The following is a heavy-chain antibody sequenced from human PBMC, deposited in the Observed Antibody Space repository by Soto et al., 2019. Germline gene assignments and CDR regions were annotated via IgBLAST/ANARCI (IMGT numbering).Heavy chain of an antibody. CDR1: GFSVSTNY. CDR3: ARIYGSGVVDF. J-gene: IGHJ4*02. CDR2: NYTSGQT. Sequence: VQLVESGGGLIQAGGSRRLSCRVSGFSVSTNYMAWVRQVPGKGLEWASVNYTSGQTYYPDSVQGRFTISRDNSKNTVYLQMSSLRVEDTGVYSCARIYGSGVVDFWGQGSLITVSS. D-gene: IGHD3-10*01. V-gene: IGHV3-53*01.